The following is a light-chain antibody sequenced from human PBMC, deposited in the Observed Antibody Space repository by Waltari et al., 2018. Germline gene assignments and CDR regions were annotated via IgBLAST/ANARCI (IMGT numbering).Light chain of an antibody. V-gene: IGKV3-11*01. CDR1: QSVSSY. CDR3: QQRSNWPPGWT. Sequence: EIVLTQSPATLSLSPGERATLSCRASQSVSSYLAWYQQKPGQAPRLLIYDASNRATGIPARFSGSGSGTDFTLTISRLGPEDFAVYYCQQRSNWPPGWTFGQGTKVEIK. J-gene: IGKJ1*01. CDR2: DAS.